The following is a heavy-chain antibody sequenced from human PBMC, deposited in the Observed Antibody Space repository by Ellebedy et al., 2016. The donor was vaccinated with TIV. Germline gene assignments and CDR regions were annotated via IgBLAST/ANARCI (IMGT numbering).Heavy chain of an antibody. CDR2: IRQEGEEE. CDR1: GFSFRSYW. V-gene: IGHV3-7*03. CDR3: ARKTDSGGSGNF. Sequence: GESLKISCTASGFSFRSYWMTWVRQVPGKGLEWVANIRQEGEEEFYVDSAKGRFTISRDNAKNTLYLQMSSLRVEDTAIYYCARKTDSGGSGNFWGPGTLVTVSS. D-gene: IGHD3-22*01. J-gene: IGHJ4*02.